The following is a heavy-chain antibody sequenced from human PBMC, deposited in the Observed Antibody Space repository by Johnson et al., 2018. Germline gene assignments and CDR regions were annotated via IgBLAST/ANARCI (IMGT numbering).Heavy chain of an antibody. CDR2: ISWNSDST. J-gene: IGHJ4*02. V-gene: IGHV3-9*01. CDR3: AKHTSGWYDY. D-gene: IGHD6-19*01. Sequence: WVRQAPGKGLEWVSGISWNSDSTGYADSVKGRFTISRDNAKNSLYLQMNSLRPEDTALYYCAKHTSGWYDYWGQGTLVTVSS.